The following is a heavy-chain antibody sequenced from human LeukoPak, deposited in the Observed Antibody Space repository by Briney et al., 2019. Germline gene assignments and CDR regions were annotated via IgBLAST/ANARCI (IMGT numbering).Heavy chain of an antibody. CDR3: TSTGYSSGWYDY. V-gene: IGHV1-2*02. CDR1: GYTFTGYY. Sequence: GASVKVSCKASGYTFTGYYMHWVRQAPGQGLEWMGWINPNSGGTNHAQKFQGRVTMTRDTSISTAYMELSRLRSDDTAVYYCTSTGYSSGWYDYWGQGTLVTVSS. J-gene: IGHJ4*02. D-gene: IGHD6-19*01. CDR2: INPNSGGT.